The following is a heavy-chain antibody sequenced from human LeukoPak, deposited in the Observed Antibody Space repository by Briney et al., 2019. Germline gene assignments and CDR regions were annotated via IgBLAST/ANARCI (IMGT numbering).Heavy chain of an antibody. CDR3: ARGNIAAAGRTFDY. V-gene: IGHV4-59*01. J-gene: IGHJ4*02. CDR2: IYYSGST. CDR1: GGSISSYY. Sequence: PSETLSLTCTVSGGSISSYYWSWIRQPPGKGLEWIGYIYYSGSTNYNPSLKSRVTISVDTSKNQFSLKLSSVTAADTAVYYCARGNIAAAGRTFDYWGQGTLVTVSS. D-gene: IGHD6-13*01.